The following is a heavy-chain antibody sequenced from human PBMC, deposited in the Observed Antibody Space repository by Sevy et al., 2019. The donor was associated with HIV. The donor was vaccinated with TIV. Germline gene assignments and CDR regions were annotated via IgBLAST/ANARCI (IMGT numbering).Heavy chain of an antibody. Sequence: GGSLRLSCVASGFIFSNYDMHWVRQAPGKGLQWVAFIGYDGSNKNNADSVKGRFTISRDKSKNKLYLQMNSLRPADTAVCNCVKEAVAVVAYCAMEVWGQGTRFTVSS. D-gene: IGHD2-15*01. CDR1: GFIFSNYD. J-gene: IGHJ6*02. CDR2: IGYDGSNK. V-gene: IGHV3-30*02. CDR3: VKEAVAVVAYCAMEV.